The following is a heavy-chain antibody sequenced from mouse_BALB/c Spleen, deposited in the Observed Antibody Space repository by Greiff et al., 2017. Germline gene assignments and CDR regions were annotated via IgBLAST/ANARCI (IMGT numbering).Heavy chain of an antibody. CDR2: ISYDGSN. CDR3: AREGDYCGSSWWYFDV. V-gene: IGHV3-6*02. Sequence: VQLQQPGPGLVKPSQSLSLTCSVTGYSFTSGYFSYCLRPFPGNKLEWMGYISYDGSNNYNPFLKNRISITRDTSKNQFFLKLNSVTTEDTATYYCAREGDYCGSSWWYFDVWGEGTTVTVSS. D-gene: IGHD1-1*01. J-gene: IGHJ1*01. CDR1: GYSFTSGYF.